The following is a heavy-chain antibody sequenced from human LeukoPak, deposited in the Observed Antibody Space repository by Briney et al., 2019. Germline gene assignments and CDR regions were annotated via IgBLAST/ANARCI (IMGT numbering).Heavy chain of an antibody. CDR2: INWNSGNI. D-gene: IGHD1-26*01. J-gene: IGHJ4*02. V-gene: IGHV3-9*03. Sequence: PGRSLRLSCAASGFIFDDYAMYWVRQVPGKGLEWVSGINWNSGNIVYADSVKGRFIISRDNAKNSLYLQMNSLRAEDVALYYCAKGGSYGLDVTFGYWGQGTLVTVSS. CDR3: AKGGSYGLDVTFGY. CDR1: GFIFDDYA.